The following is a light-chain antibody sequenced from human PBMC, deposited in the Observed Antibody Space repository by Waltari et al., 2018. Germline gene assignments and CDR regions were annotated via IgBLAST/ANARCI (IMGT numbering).Light chain of an antibody. V-gene: IGKV3-20*01. CDR2: DAS. CDR3: QQYGSSPKVT. Sequence: EIVLTQSTGALSLSPGERATLSCRASKSVSSNFFAWYQQSPGQATRLLIDDASTRATGIPSRFSGSGSGTDFTLTISRLEPEDFAVYYCQQYGSSPKVTFGGGTKVEIK. CDR1: KSVSSNF. J-gene: IGKJ4*01.